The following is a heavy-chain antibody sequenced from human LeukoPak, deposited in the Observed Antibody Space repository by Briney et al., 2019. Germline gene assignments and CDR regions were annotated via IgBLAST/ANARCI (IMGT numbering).Heavy chain of an antibody. V-gene: IGHV4-38-2*02. CDR3: ARHLSYQVSSSPLYYFDY. Sequence: PSETLSLTCTVSGYSISSGYYWGWIRQPPGKGLGWIGSIYYSGSTYYNPSLKSRVTISVDTSKNQFSLKLSSVTAADTAVYYCARHLSYQVSSSPLYYFDYWGQGTLVTVSS. D-gene: IGHD2-2*01. CDR1: GYSISSGYY. J-gene: IGHJ4*02. CDR2: IYYSGST.